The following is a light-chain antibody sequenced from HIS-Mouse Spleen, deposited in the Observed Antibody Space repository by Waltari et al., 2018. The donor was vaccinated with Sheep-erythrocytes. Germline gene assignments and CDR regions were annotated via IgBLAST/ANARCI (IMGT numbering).Light chain of an antibody. V-gene: IGLV2-23*01. J-gene: IGLJ3*02. CDR2: EGS. CDR1: RSDLGRSNL. CDR3: CSYAGSSTPWV. Sequence: QSALTQPSSVSGSPGQSITISCPGTRSDLGRSNLVSLYQQHPGKAPKLLIYEGSKRPSGVSNRFSGSKSGNTASLTISGLQAEDEADYYCCSYAGSSTPWVFGGGTKLTVL.